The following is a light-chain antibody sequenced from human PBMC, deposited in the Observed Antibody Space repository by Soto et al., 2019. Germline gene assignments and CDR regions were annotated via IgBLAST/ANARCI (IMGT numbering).Light chain of an antibody. CDR3: QQYNNWPPLT. Sequence: EIVMTQSPATLSVSPGERATLSCRASQSISSSLAWYQQKPGQPPRLLIYETSTRATGIPARFSGGGSGTEFTVTISSLQSEDSAVYYCQQYNNWPPLTFGGGTKVEIK. CDR2: ETS. CDR1: QSISSS. J-gene: IGKJ4*01. V-gene: IGKV3-15*01.